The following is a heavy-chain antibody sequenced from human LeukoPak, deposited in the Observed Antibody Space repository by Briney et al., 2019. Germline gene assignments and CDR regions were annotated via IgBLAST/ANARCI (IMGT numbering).Heavy chain of an antibody. CDR3: ARGWHHGMDV. Sequence: GRSLRLSCAASGFTFSSYAMHWVRQAPGKGLEWVAVISYDGSNKYYADSVKGRFTISRDNSKNTLYLQMNSLRAEDTAVYYCARGWHHGMDVWGQGTTVTVSS. D-gene: IGHD2-15*01. J-gene: IGHJ6*02. CDR1: GFTFSSYA. V-gene: IGHV3-30-3*01. CDR2: ISYDGSNK.